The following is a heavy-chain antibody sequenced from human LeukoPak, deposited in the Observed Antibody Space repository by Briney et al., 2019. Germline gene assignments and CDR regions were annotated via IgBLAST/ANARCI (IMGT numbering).Heavy chain of an antibody. J-gene: IGHJ4*02. CDR2: ISGSGSTT. Sequence: GGSLRLSCAASGFTFNSYAMNWVRQAPGKGLEWVSAISGSGSTTYYADSVKGRFTISRDNSKNTLYLQMNTLRAEDTAVYYCAKAAVPGTKYYFDHWGQGTLVTVSS. V-gene: IGHV3-23*01. CDR3: AKAAVPGTKYYFDH. D-gene: IGHD2-8*01. CDR1: GFTFNSYA.